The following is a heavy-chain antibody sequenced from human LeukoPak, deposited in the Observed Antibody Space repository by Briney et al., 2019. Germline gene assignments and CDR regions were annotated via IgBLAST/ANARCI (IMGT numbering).Heavy chain of an antibody. J-gene: IGHJ4*02. D-gene: IGHD7-27*01. V-gene: IGHV4-34*01. Sequence: SETLSLTCAVYGGSFSGYYWSWIRQPPGKGLEWIGEINHSGSTNYNPSLKSRVTISIDPSKHQFSLKLSSMTAADTAVYYCARVLGTYFDYWGQGTLVTVSS. CDR2: INHSGST. CDR1: GGSFSGYY. CDR3: ARVLGTYFDY.